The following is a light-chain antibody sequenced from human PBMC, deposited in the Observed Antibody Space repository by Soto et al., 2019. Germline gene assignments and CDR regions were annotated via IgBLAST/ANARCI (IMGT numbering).Light chain of an antibody. J-gene: IGKJ1*01. V-gene: IGKV3-20*01. CDR1: QSIGTNY. CDR2: AAS. Sequence: ENRLTQSPGTLSLSPGERATLSCRASQSIGTNYVAWFQQKPGQAPTLLIYAASRRATGISDRFSGSGSGTEFTLTISRLEPEDFAVYFCQQYSSTPRTFGQGTKVEFK. CDR3: QQYSSTPRT.